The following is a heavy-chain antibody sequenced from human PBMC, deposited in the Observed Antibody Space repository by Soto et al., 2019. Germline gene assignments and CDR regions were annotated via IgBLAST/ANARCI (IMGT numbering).Heavy chain of an antibody. CDR3: ATFFVEPRPAAHPYYFDY. CDR1: GYTLTELS. J-gene: IGHJ4*02. D-gene: IGHD2-2*01. Sequence: ASVKVSCKVSGYTLTELSMHWVRQAPGKGLEWMGGFDPEDGETIYAQKFQGRVTMTEDTSTDTAYMELSSLRSEDTAVYYCATFFVEPRPAAHPYYFDYWGQGTLVTVSS. V-gene: IGHV1-24*01. CDR2: FDPEDGET.